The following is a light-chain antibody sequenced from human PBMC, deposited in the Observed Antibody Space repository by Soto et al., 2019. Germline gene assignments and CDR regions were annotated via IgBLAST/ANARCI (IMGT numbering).Light chain of an antibody. CDR1: QIISSN. V-gene: IGKV3-15*01. Sequence: DIVLTQSPATLSVSLGEGVSLSCRASQIISSNLAWYQQKPGQIPRLLIYGASARAAGIPARFSGSGSGTEFTLTISSLQSEDFAVYYCQQYNNWPQFTFGPGTKVDV. CDR3: QQYNNWPQFT. CDR2: GAS. J-gene: IGKJ3*01.